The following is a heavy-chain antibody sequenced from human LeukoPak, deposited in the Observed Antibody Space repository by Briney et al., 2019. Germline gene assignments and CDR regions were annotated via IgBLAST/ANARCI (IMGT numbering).Heavy chain of an antibody. Sequence: SETLSLTCAVYGGSFSGYYWSWIRQPPGRGLEWIGEINHSGSTNYNPSLKSRVTISVDTSKNQFSLKLSSVTAADTAVYYCARKETRTVPGAFDIWGQGTMVTVSS. CDR1: GGSFSGYY. CDR2: INHSGST. CDR3: ARKETRTVPGAFDI. V-gene: IGHV4-34*01. D-gene: IGHD6-6*01. J-gene: IGHJ3*02.